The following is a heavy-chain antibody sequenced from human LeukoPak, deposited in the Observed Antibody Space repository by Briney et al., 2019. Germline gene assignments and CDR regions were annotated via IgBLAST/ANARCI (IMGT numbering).Heavy chain of an antibody. CDR1: GFTFSDYY. D-gene: IGHD3-3*01. J-gene: IGHJ6*02. Sequence: PGRSLRLSCAASGFTFSDYYMSWMRQAPGKGLEWVSYISSSGSTIYYAGSVKGRFTISRDNAKNSLYLQMNSLRAEDTAVYYCARDAVTIFGVVIIRSSYYGMDVWGQGTTVTVSS. CDR3: ARDAVTIFGVVIIRSSYYGMDV. V-gene: IGHV3-11*01. CDR2: ISSSGSTI.